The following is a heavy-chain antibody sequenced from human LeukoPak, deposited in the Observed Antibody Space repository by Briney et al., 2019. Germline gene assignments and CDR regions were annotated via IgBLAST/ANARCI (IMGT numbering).Heavy chain of an antibody. CDR1: GGSFSGYY. CDR3: ARGHSSVVTAIPYYFDY. J-gene: IGHJ4*02. V-gene: IGHV4-34*01. Sequence: SETLSLTCAVYGGSFSGYYWNWIRQPPGKGLEWIGEISHSGSTNYNPSLKSRVTISIDTSKNQFSLKLRSVTAADAAVYYCARGHSSVVTAIPYYFDYWGQGALVTVSS. D-gene: IGHD2-21*02. CDR2: ISHSGST.